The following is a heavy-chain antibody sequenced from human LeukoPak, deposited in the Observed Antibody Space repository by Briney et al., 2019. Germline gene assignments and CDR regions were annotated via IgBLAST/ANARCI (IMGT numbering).Heavy chain of an antibody. V-gene: IGHV3-64*01. D-gene: IGHD3-16*02. CDR2: ISTNGGST. J-gene: IGHJ4*02. CDR3: AREKSPYDYVWGSYRYTLNSDY. CDR1: GFTFSSYS. Sequence: GGSLRLSCAASGFTFSSYSMYWVRQAPGKGLEYVSGISTNGGSTYYANSVKGRFTISRDNSKNTLYLQMGSLRAEDMAVYFCAREKSPYDYVWGSYRYTLNSDYWGQGTLVTVSS.